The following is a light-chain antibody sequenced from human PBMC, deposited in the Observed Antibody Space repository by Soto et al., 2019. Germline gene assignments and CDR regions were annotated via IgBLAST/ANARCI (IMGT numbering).Light chain of an antibody. Sequence: EIVMTQSPGTLSLSPGERGTLSCRASQNVTNNYVAWYQKQPGQAPRLLIYDASSCATGIPDRFSGSGSGTDFTITISSLESEDFAVYYCQQCAFSPQTFGQGKKLEI. CDR3: QQCAFSPQT. CDR2: DAS. V-gene: IGKV3-20*01. CDR1: QNVTNNY. J-gene: IGKJ2*01.